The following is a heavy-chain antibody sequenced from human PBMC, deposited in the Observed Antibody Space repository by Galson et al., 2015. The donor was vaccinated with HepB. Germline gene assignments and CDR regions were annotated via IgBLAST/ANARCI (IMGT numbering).Heavy chain of an antibody. J-gene: IGHJ6*02. Sequence: SVKVSCKASGYTFTSYGISWVRQAPGQGLEWMGCISAYNGYTKYAQKLQARVTMTTDTSTSTAYMELRSLRSDDTAVYYCARNGYSGYDSDYYYYYGMDVWGQGTTVTVSS. D-gene: IGHD5-12*01. CDR2: ISAYNGYT. V-gene: IGHV1-18*04. CDR3: ARNGYSGYDSDYYYYYGMDV. CDR1: GYTFTSYG.